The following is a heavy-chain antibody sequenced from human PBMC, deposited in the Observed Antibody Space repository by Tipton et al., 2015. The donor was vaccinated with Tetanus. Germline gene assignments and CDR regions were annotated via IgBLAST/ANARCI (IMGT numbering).Heavy chain of an antibody. V-gene: IGHV6-1*01. J-gene: IGHJ4*02. D-gene: IGHD1-1*01. CDR3: TRGNEDRNFDY. CDR2: TYYRSRWYN. CDR1: GDSVSSNGFA. Sequence: VKPSQTLSLTCAISGDSVSSNGFAWNWIRQSPSRGLEWLGRTYYRSRWYNDYALSVRSRITINPDTSRNQFSLQPNSVTPEDTAVYYCTRGNEDRNFDYWGQGSLVTVS.